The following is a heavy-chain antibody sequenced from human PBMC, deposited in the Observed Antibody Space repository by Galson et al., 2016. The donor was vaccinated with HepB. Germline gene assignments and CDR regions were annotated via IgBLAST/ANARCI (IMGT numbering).Heavy chain of an antibody. CDR2: IKCKIDGGTT. Sequence: SLRLSCAASGFKFSDHYMSWIRQAPGKGLEWVGRIKCKIDGGTTDYAAPVKGRFIISRDDSINRLYLQMNSLRAEDTAVYYCARGKWGVYCSSTSCYRWYFDLWGRGTLVTVSS. V-gene: IGHV3-15*01. J-gene: IGHJ2*01. D-gene: IGHD2-2*01. CDR1: GFKFSDHY. CDR3: ARGKWGVYCSSTSCYRWYFDL.